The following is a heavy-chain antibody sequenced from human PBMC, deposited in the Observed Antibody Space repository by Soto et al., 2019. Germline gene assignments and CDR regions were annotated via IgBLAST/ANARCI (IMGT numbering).Heavy chain of an antibody. CDR2: ISADNGNT. CDR1: GYTFYSHS. V-gene: IGHV1-18*01. J-gene: IGHJ6*02. D-gene: IGHD5-18*01. CDR3: ARCIQQDYYYGMDV. Sequence: QAQLVQSGAEVKKPGASVKVSCKASGYTFYSHSISWVRQAPGQGLEWMGRISADNGNTKYAQKFRGRVTMATDTYTITVYMEMRNLRSDDTAVYYCARCIQQDYYYGMDVWGQGTTVTVSS.